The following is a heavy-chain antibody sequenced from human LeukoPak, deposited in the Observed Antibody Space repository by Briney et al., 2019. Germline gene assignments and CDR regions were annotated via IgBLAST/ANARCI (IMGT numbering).Heavy chain of an antibody. J-gene: IGHJ4*02. CDR1: GFSFNNYA. D-gene: IGHD3-9*01. CDR3: ARGHYDVLAASYKWTPDY. Sequence: GSLRLSCAASGFSFNNYAMNWVRQAPGKGLEWVSSITSGGDYIYYADSVKGRFTTSRDNAKNSLSLQLNSLRVEDTAVYYCARGHYDVLAASYKWTPDYWGQGTLVTVSS. V-gene: IGHV3-21*01. CDR2: ITSGGDYI.